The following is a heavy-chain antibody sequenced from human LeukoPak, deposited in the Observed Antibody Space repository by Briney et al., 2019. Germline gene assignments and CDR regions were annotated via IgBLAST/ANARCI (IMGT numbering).Heavy chain of an antibody. CDR1: GGSISSYY. V-gene: IGHV4-59*01. CDR3: ARDLGYGRAFDI. CDR2: IYYSGST. Sequence: SETLSLTCTVSGGSISSYYWSWIRQPPGKGLEWIGYIYYSGSTNCNPSLKSRVTISVDTSKNQFSLKLNSVTAADTAVYYCARDLGYGRAFDIWGQGTMVTVSS. D-gene: IGHD5-18*01. J-gene: IGHJ3*02.